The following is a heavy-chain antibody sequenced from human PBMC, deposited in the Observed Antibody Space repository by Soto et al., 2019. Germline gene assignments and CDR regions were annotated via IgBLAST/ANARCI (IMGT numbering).Heavy chain of an antibody. J-gene: IGHJ3*02. V-gene: IGHV1-18*01. D-gene: IGHD2-15*01. CDR3: ARRAYCSGGRCWDHAFDI. CDR2: ISAYNGNT. CDR1: GYTFTSYG. Sequence: ASVKVSCKASGYTFTSYGISWVRQAPGQGLEWMGWISAYNGNTNYARKLQGRVTMTTDTSTATAYMDLRRLGSDDTAVYYCARRAYCSGGRCWDHAFDISVQAPMVNVPS.